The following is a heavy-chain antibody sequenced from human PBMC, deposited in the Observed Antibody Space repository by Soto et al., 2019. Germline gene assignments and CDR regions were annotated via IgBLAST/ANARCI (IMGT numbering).Heavy chain of an antibody. CDR1: GGSISSSSYY. V-gene: IGHV4-39*01. CDR2: IYYSGST. Sequence: SETLSLTCTVSGGSISSSSYYWGWTRQPPGKGLEWIGSIYYSGSTYYNPSLKSRVTISVDTSKNQFSLKLSSVTAADTAVYYCATNASIAEAVYFTHYWGQGTLATVSS. J-gene: IGHJ4*02. D-gene: IGHD6-13*01. CDR3: ATNASIAEAVYFTHY.